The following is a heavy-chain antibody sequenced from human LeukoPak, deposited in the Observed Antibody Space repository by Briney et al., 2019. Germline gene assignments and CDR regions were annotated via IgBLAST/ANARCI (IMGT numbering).Heavy chain of an antibody. Sequence: GGSLRLSCAASGFTFSSYGMHWVRRAPGKGLEWVAVISYDGSIEYYADSVKGRFTISRDNSKNTLYLQMTSLRSEDTAVYYCARDPGSFLTNSGWLNWFDPWGQGTLVTVSS. CDR3: ARDPGSFLTNSGWLNWFDP. V-gene: IGHV3-30*03. CDR1: GFTFSSYG. J-gene: IGHJ5*02. D-gene: IGHD3-9*01. CDR2: ISYDGSIE.